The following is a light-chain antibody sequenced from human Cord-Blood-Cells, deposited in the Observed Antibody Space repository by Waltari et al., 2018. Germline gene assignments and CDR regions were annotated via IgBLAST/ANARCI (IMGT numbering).Light chain of an antibody. J-gene: IGLJ1*01. CDR3: SSYTSSSTFYV. CDR2: DVS. V-gene: IGLV2-14*01. Sequence: QSALTQPASVSGSPGQSITISCTGTSSDVGGYNYVSPYQQHPGKAPKLMIYDVSKRPSGVSNRFSGSKSGNTASLTISGLQAEDEADYYCSSYTSSSTFYVFGTGTKVTVL. CDR1: SSDVGGYNY.